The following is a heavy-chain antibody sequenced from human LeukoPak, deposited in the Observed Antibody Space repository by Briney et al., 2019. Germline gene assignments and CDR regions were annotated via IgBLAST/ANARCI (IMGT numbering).Heavy chain of an antibody. J-gene: IGHJ4*02. CDR2: ITAGGTTM. V-gene: IGHV3-48*04. Sequence: GGSLRLSCAASGFTFSSYSMNWVRQAPGKGLEWVSYITAGGTTMYYLDSVKGRFTISRDNGQNSLYLQMHSLRADDTAVYYCAKSASSWDPGDFDYWGQGTLVTVSS. CDR3: AKSASSWDPGDFDY. CDR1: GFTFSSYS. D-gene: IGHD6-13*01.